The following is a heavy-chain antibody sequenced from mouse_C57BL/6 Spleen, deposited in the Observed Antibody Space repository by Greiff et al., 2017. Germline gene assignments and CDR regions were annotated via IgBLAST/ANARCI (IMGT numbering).Heavy chain of an antibody. CDR3: ARYYYGSGL. CDR2: IDPSDSYT. Sequence: QVQLQQSGAELVMPGASVKLSCKASGYTFTSYWMHWVKQRPGQGLEWIGEIDPSDSYTNYNQKFKGKSTLTVDKSSSTAYMQLSSLTSEDSAVYYCARYYYGSGLWGTGTTVTVSS. D-gene: IGHD1-1*01. V-gene: IGHV1-69*01. CDR1: GYTFTSYW. J-gene: IGHJ1*03.